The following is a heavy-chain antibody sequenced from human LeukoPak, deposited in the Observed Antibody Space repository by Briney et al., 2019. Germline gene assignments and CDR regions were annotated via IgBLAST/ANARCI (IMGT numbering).Heavy chain of an antibody. V-gene: IGHV3-23*01. CDR1: GFTFSSYA. CDR3: AKATGAWFGELFGYYYYYGMDV. J-gene: IGHJ6*02. D-gene: IGHD3-10*01. CDR2: ISGSGGST. Sequence: PGGSLRLSSAASGFTFSSYALSWVRQAPGKGLEWVSAISGSGGSTYYADSVKGRFTISRDNSKNTLYLQMNSLRAEDTAVYYCAKATGAWFGELFGYYYYYGMDVWGQVTTVTVSS.